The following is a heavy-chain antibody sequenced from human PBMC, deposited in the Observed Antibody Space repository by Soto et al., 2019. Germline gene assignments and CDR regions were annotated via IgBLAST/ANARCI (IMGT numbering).Heavy chain of an antibody. CDR1: GFTFSGYG. CDR3: AKDANYYDFWSGYFQGYYYYGMDV. V-gene: IGHV3-30*18. CDR2: ISYDGSNK. D-gene: IGHD3-3*01. J-gene: IGHJ6*02. Sequence: GGSLRLSCAASGFTFSGYGMHWVRQAPGKGLEWVAVISYDGSNKYYADSVKGRFTISRDNSKNTLYLQMNSLRAEDTAVYYCAKDANYYDFWSGYFQGYYYYGMDVWGQGTTVTVSS.